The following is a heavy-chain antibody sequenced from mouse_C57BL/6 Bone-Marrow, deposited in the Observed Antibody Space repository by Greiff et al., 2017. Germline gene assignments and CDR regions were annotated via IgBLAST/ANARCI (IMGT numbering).Heavy chain of an antibody. V-gene: IGHV1-15*01. J-gene: IGHJ2*01. CDR1: GYTFTDYE. CDR2: IDPETGGT. D-gene: IGHD2-4*01. Sequence: QVHVKQSGAELVRPGASVTLSCKASGYTFTDYEMHWVKQTPVHGLAWIGAIDPETGGTAYNQKFKGKAILTADKSSSTAYMELRSLTSEDSAVYYCTDDYDNYWGQGTTLTVSS. CDR3: TDDYDNY.